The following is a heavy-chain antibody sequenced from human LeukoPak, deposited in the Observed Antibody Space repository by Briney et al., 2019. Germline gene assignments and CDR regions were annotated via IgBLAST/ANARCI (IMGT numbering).Heavy chain of an antibody. CDR2: ISGRGGRP. V-gene: IGHV3-23*01. J-gene: IGHJ4*02. D-gene: IGHD4-23*01. Sequence: GGSLRLSCAASGSTLSSYAMSWVRQAPGKGLEWVSAISGRGGRPYYADSVKDRFTISRDNSKNTLYLQMNSLRAEDTAVYYCAKAVYYGGNLRYFDYWGQGTLVTVSS. CDR1: GSTLSSYA. CDR3: AKAVYYGGNLRYFDY.